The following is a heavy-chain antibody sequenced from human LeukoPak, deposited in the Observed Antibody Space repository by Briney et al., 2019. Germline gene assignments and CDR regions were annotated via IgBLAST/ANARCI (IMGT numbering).Heavy chain of an antibody. CDR1: GLTFSSYG. D-gene: IGHD1-7*01. V-gene: IGHV3-30*02. Sequence: PGGSLRLSCAASGLTFSSYGMHWVRQAPDKGVEWVAFIRFDGNKKDYGDSVKGRFTISRDNSYNTLYLQMNSLTAEDTAVYYCAKDRIIGTTTYYFDYWGQGTLVTVSS. CDR2: IRFDGNKK. J-gene: IGHJ4*02. CDR3: AKDRIIGTTTYYFDY.